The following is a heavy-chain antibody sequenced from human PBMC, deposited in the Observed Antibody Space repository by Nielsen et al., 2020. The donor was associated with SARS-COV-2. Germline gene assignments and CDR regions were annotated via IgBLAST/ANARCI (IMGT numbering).Heavy chain of an antibody. V-gene: IGHV1-3*01. CDR2: INAGNGNT. CDR3: AIGEDLAQQLALKY. CDR1: GYTFTSYA. D-gene: IGHD6-13*01. J-gene: IGHJ4*02. Sequence: ASVKVSCKASGYTFTSYAMHWVRQAPGQRLEWMGWINAGNGNTKYSQKFQGRVTMTRDTSTSTVYMELSSLRSEDTAVYYCAIGEDLAQQLALKYWGQGTLVTVSS.